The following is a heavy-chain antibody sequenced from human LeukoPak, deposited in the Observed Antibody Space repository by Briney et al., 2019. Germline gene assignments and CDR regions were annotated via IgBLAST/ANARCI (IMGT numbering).Heavy chain of an antibody. V-gene: IGHV1-18*01. CDR3: ARDLTIRAAYY. J-gene: IGHJ4*02. Sequence: ASVKVSCKASGYTFTSYGISWVRQAPGQGLEWMGWISAYNGNTNYAQKLQGRVTMTTDTSTSTAHMDLRSLRSDDTAVYYCARDLTIRAAYYWGQGTLVTVSS. CDR2: ISAYNGNT. D-gene: IGHD4/OR15-4a*01. CDR1: GYTFTSYG.